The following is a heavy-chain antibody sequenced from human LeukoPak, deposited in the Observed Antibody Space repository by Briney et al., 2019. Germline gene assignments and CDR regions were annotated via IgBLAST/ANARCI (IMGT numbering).Heavy chain of an antibody. V-gene: IGHV3-21*01. CDR3: ARAISYGSSCHY. Sequence: PGGSLRLSCAASGFTFSSYSMNWVRQAPGKGLEWVSSISSSSSYIYYADSVKGRFTISRDNAKNPLYLQMNSLRAEDTAVYYCARAISYGSSCHYWGQGTLVTVSS. D-gene: IGHD6-13*01. CDR1: GFTFSSYS. J-gene: IGHJ4*02. CDR2: ISSSSSYI.